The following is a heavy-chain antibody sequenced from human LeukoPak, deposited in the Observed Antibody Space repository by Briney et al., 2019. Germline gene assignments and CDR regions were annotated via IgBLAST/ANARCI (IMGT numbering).Heavy chain of an antibody. CDR1: GFTFSSYG. CDR2: IWYDGNNK. CDR3: ARSIAARQYYFDY. Sequence: GGSPRLSCAASGFTFSSYGFHWVRQAPGKGLEWVAAIWYDGNNKYYADSVKGRFTISRDNSKNTLYLQMNSLGAEDTAVYYCARSIAARQYYFDYWGQGTLVTVSS. J-gene: IGHJ4*02. V-gene: IGHV3-33*01. D-gene: IGHD6-6*01.